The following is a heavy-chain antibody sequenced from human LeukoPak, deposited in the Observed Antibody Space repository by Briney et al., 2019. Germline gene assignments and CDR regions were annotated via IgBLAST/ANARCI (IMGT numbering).Heavy chain of an antibody. D-gene: IGHD2-2*01. CDR1: GGSFSGYY. V-gene: IGHV4-34*01. CDR2: INHSGST. Sequence: PSETLSLTCAVYGGSFSGYYWSWIRQPPGKGLEWIGEINHSGSTNYNPSLKSRVTISVDTSKNQFSLKLSSVTAADTAVYYCARGSVNYCSSTSCSGAFGIWGQGTMVTVSS. J-gene: IGHJ3*02. CDR3: ARGSVNYCSSTSCSGAFGI.